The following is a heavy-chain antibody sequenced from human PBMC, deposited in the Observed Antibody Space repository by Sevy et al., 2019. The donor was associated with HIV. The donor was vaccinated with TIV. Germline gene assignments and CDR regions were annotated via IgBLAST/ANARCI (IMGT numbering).Heavy chain of an antibody. Sequence: GGSLRLSCAASGFTFSSYAMHWVRQAPGKGLEWVAVIYYDGSNKYYADSVKGRFTISRDNSKNTLYLQMNSLRAEDTAVYYCARGEFYGSGSYSMGFDYWGQGTLVTVSS. D-gene: IGHD3-10*01. CDR1: GFTFSSYA. V-gene: IGHV3-30-3*01. CDR2: IYYDGSNK. CDR3: ARGEFYGSGSYSMGFDY. J-gene: IGHJ4*02.